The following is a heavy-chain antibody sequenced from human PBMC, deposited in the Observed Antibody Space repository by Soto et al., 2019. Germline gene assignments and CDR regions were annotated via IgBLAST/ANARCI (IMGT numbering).Heavy chain of an antibody. CDR2: IHYSGST. D-gene: IGHD3-22*01. CDR3: ARDPKVRYYYYSSGHSGFDP. J-gene: IGHJ5*02. CDR1: GGSISSGDYY. V-gene: IGHV4-30-4*01. Sequence: SETLSLTCTVSGGSISSGDYYWSWIRQPPGKGLEWIGYIHYSGSTYYNPSLKSRVTISVDTSKNQFSLKLSSVTAADTAVYYCARDPKVRYYYYSSGHSGFDPWGQGTLVTVSS.